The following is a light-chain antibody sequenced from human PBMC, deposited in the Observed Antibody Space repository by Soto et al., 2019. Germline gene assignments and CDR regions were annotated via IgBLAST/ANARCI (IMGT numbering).Light chain of an antibody. CDR1: SSNIGSNY. CDR2: RNN. Sequence: QSVLTQPPSASGTPGQRVTISCSGSSSNIGSNYVYWYQQLPGTAPKLLIYRNNQRPSGVPDRFSGSKSGTSASLAISGLRYEDEADYYCAAWGDSPSGVVFGGGTQLTVL. J-gene: IGLJ7*01. CDR3: AAWGDSPSGVV. V-gene: IGLV1-47*01.